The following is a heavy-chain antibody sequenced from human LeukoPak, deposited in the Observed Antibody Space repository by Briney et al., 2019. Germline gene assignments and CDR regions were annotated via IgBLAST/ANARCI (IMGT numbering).Heavy chain of an antibody. CDR3: ARPLAAAGTEVDY. V-gene: IGHV4-34*01. CDR1: GGSFSGYY. J-gene: IGHJ4*02. CDR2: INHSGST. D-gene: IGHD6-13*01. Sequence: SETLSLTCAVYGGSFSGYYWSWIRQPPGKGLEWIGEINHSGSTNYNPSLKSRVTISVDTSKNQFSLKLSSVTAADTAVYYCARPLAAAGTEVDYWGQGTLVTVSS.